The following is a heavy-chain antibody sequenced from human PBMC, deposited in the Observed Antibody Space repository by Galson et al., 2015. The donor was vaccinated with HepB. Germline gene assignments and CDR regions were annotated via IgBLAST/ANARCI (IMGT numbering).Heavy chain of an antibody. Sequence: SVKVSCKASGYTFSGYYMNWVRQAPGQGLEWMGWINGNSGEANYVKKFQGRVTMTRDTSTSTAYLEVRNLRPDDTAVYYCARESDGSGPWGQGTLVTVSS. CDR2: INGNSGEA. V-gene: IGHV1-2*02. J-gene: IGHJ5*02. CDR3: ARESDGSGP. CDR1: GYTFSGYY. D-gene: IGHD3-10*01.